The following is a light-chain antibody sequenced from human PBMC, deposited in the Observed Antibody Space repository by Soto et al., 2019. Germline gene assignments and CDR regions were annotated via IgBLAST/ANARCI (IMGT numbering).Light chain of an antibody. CDR3: QSYDPTLRTSL. CDR2: EVN. J-gene: IGLJ2*01. CDR1: SSDIGAYDY. V-gene: IGLV2-14*01. Sequence: QSALTQPASLSGSPGQSITISCTGTSSDIGAYDYVSWFQQHPGKAPKLMISEVNNRPSGVSNRFSGSKSGNTAYLTISGLQVEDEAEYYCQSYDPTLRTSLFGGGTKLTVL.